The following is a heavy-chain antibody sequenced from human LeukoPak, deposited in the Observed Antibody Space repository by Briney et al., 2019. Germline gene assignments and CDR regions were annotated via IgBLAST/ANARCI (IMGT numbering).Heavy chain of an antibody. V-gene: IGHV1-46*01. D-gene: IGHD3-10*01. CDR1: GYTFTSNY. CDR2: ISPSGGST. J-gene: IGHJ5*02. CDR3: ARGNMVRGALRWFDP. Sequence: ASVKVSCKAFGYTFTSNYMHWVRQAPGQGPEWMGVISPSGGSTTYAQKFQGRVTLTRDMSTSTDYLELSSLRSEDTAVYYCARGNMVRGALRWFDPWGQGTLVTVSS.